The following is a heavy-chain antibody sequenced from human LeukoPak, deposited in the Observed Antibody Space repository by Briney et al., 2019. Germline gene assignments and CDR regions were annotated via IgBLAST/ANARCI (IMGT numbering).Heavy chain of an antibody. CDR1: GFTFSSYA. Sequence: QTGGSLRLSCAASGFTFSSYAMHWVRQAPGKGLEWVAVISYDGSNKYYADSVKGRFTISRDNSKNTLYLQMNSLRAEDTAVYYCAKDDREYSSSSEWCFDLWGRGTLVTVS. J-gene: IGHJ2*01. CDR3: AKDDREYSSSSEWCFDL. D-gene: IGHD6-6*01. CDR2: ISYDGSNK. V-gene: IGHV3-30*04.